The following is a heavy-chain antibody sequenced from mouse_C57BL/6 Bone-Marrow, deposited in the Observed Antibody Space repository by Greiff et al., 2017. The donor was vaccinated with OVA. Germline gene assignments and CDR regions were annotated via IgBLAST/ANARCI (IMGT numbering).Heavy chain of an antibody. CDR1: GFTFTNSY. CDR3: GRRNFGSSVYSMDY. V-gene: IGHV14-3*01. J-gene: IGHJ4*01. D-gene: IGHD1-1*01. CDR2: IDPANGNT. Sequence: VQLQQSVAELVRPGASVKLSCTASGFTFTNSYMHWVKQRPEQGLEWIGRIDPANGNTKYAQKFQGKATMTADPSSNTSYLQLSSLSSEDTAVYCCGRRNFGSSVYSMDYWGQGTSVTVSS.